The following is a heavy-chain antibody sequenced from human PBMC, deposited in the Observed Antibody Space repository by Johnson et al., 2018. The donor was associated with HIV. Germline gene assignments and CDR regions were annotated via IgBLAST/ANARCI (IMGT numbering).Heavy chain of an antibody. CDR1: GSTFRDYY. J-gene: IGHJ3*02. D-gene: IGHD1-14*01. Sequence: QMLLVESGGGVVQPGRSLRLSCAASGSTFRDYYMSWIRQAPGKGLEWVSYISSSGSTIYYAASVKGRFTISRDNAKNSLYLQMNSLRAEDTAGYYCTRVSNQAFEIWGQGTMVTVSS. V-gene: IGHV3-11*04. CDR2: ISSSGSTI. CDR3: TRVSNQAFEI.